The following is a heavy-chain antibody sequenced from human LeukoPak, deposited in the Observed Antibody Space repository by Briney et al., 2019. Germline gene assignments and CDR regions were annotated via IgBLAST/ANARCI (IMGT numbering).Heavy chain of an antibody. D-gene: IGHD2-15*01. Sequence: SETLSLTCAVYGESFRGYYWSWIRQPPGKGLEWIAEINHSGSSNYNPSLKSRVTISVDTSKNQLSLKLSSVTAADTAVYYCARADLGYCNSYSCPEDYYYYGMDVWGKGTTVTVSS. CDR2: INHSGSS. J-gene: IGHJ6*04. V-gene: IGHV4-34*01. CDR1: GESFRGYY. CDR3: ARADLGYCNSYSCPEDYYYYGMDV.